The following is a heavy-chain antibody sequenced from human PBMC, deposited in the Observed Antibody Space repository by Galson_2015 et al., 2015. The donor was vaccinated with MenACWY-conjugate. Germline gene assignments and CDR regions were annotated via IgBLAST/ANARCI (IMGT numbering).Heavy chain of an antibody. Sequence: PALVKPTQPLTLTCTFSGFSLDTSGMCVGWIRQPPGKALEWLARIDWDDHKYYTTSLKTRLTISTDTSKNQVVLTLTNMDPVDTATYYCARIRRDFWSDDALYYYYYMDVWGKGTTVTVSS. V-gene: IGHV2-70*11. J-gene: IGHJ6*03. CDR2: IDWDDHK. D-gene: IGHD3-3*01. CDR1: GFSLDTSGMC. CDR3: ARIRRDFWSDDALYYYYYMDV.